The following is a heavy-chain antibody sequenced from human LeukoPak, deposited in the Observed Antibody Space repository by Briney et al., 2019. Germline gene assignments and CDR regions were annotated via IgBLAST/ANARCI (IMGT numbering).Heavy chain of an antibody. CDR2: INPNSGGT. CDR3: ARVQGQWLVKLVGGWGNYYFDY. J-gene: IGHJ4*02. D-gene: IGHD6-19*01. Sequence: GASVKVSCKASGYTFTGYYMHWVRQAPGQGLEWMGWINPNSGGTNYAQKFQGRVTMTRDTSVSTAYMELSRLRSDDTAVYYCARVQGQWLVKLVGGWGNYYFDYWGQGTLVTVSS. CDR1: GYTFTGYY. V-gene: IGHV1-2*02.